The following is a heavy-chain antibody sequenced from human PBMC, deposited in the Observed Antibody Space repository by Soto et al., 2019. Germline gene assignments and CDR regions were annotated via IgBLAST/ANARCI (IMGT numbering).Heavy chain of an antibody. J-gene: IGHJ4*02. CDR1: GFTFSDFW. CDR3: GRGGSWRSDY. D-gene: IGHD6-13*01. Sequence: GGSLRLSCAASGFTFSDFWMSWVRQAPGKGLEWVANIKEDGSEKYYVDSVKGRFTISRNNAQNSLYLQMNSLRAEDTAVYYCGRGGSWRSDYWGPRTLVTVSS. CDR2: IKEDGSEK. V-gene: IGHV3-7*05.